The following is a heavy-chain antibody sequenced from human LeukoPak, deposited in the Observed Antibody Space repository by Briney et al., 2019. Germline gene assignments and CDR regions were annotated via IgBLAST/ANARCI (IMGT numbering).Heavy chain of an antibody. V-gene: IGHV4-38-2*02. J-gene: IGHJ6*03. CDR1: GYSISSGYY. CDR2: IYHSGST. Sequence: PSETLSLTCTVSGYSISSGYYWAWIRQPPGKGLEWIGSIYHSGSTYYNPSLKSRVTISVDTSKNQFSLKLSSVTAADTAVYYCATSPMWFGELFGSYYMDVWGKGTTVTISS. CDR3: ATSPMWFGELFGSYYMDV. D-gene: IGHD3-10*01.